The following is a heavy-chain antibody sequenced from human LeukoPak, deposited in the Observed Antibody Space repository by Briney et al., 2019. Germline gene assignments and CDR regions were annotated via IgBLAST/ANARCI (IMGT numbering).Heavy chain of an antibody. J-gene: IGHJ6*03. CDR1: GGSISSSY. CDR2: INHSGST. CDR3: ARSDYYGSGSYHYYYYMDV. Sequence: SETLSLTCTVSGGSISSSYWSGIRQPPGKGLEWIGEINHSGSTNYNPSLKSRVTISVDTSKNPFSLKLSSVTAADTAVYYCARSDYYGSGSYHYYYYMDVWGKGTTVTISS. D-gene: IGHD3-10*01. V-gene: IGHV4-34*01.